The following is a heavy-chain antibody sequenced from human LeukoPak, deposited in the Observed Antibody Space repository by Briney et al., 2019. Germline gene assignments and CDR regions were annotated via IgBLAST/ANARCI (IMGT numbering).Heavy chain of an antibody. CDR1: GYTFTSYD. CDR3: ARDSLKSTYYDILTGYHLDY. J-gene: IGHJ4*02. CDR2: MNPNSGNT. D-gene: IGHD3-9*01. V-gene: IGHV1-8*01. Sequence: ASVKVSCKASGYTFTSYDINWVRQATGQGLEWMGWMNPNSGNTGYAQKFQGRVTMTRNTSISTAYMELSSLRSEDTAVYYCARDSLKSTYYDILTGYHLDYWGQGTLVTVSS.